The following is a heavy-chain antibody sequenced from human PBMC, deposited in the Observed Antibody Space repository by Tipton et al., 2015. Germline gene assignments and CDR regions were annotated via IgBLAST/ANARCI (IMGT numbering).Heavy chain of an antibody. V-gene: IGHV4-61*01. CDR3: ARDFTPYQYYAMDV. CDR1: GGSVTSGSYY. CDR2: ISYTDGA. Sequence: LRLSCTVSGGSVTSGSYYWSWIRQPPGKGLEWIGYISYTDGAHYNPALKSRVTISVDTSKNQFSLKLSSVTAADTAVYYCARDFTPYQYYAMDVWGQGTTVTVSS. J-gene: IGHJ6*02.